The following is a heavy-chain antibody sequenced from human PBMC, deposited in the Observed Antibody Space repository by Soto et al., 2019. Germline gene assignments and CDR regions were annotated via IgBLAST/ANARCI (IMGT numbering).Heavy chain of an antibody. CDR2: IGSDGTIT. CDR1: GYIFSAYG. Sequence: EVQVVESGGTLVKPGGSLRLACEGTGYIFSAYGMNWVRQAPGKGLEWVSNIGSDGTITTYAESVRGRFTVSRDNAKXXXXXXXXXXXXXXXXXXXXXXXLRTNWGQGTLVSVSS. J-gene: IGHJ4*02. V-gene: IGHV3-48*01. CDR3: XXXLRTN.